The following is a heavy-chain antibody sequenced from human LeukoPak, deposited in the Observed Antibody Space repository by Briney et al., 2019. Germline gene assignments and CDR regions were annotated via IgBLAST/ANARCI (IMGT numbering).Heavy chain of an antibody. V-gene: IGHV3-23*01. J-gene: IGHJ4*02. CDR2: ICGSGGSP. CDR3: GKGVRAGLYTKSDFDY. D-gene: IGHD2-8*01. CDR1: GFTFSSYA. Sequence: GGSLRLSCGASGFTFSSYAMSWVRQAPGKGLEWVSAICGSGGSPYFADSVMGRLTICRDNSKNNLYLQMHSPRAADEAVYYYGKGVRAGLYTKSDFDYWGQGTLVTVSS.